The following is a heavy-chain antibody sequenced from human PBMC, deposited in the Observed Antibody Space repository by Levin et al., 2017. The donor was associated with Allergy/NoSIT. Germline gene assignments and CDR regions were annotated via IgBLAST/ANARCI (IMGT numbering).Heavy chain of an antibody. CDR3: AKGPTAYCSGGSCYPEYFQH. J-gene: IGHJ1*01. CDR2: ISYDGSNK. D-gene: IGHD2-15*01. V-gene: IGHV3-30*18. Sequence: GGSLRLSCAASGFTFSSYGMHWVRQAPGKGLEWVAVISYDGSNKYYADSVKGRFTISRDNSKNTLYLQMNSLRAEDTAVYYCAKGPTAYCSGGSCYPEYFQHWGQGTLVTVSS. CDR1: GFTFSSYG.